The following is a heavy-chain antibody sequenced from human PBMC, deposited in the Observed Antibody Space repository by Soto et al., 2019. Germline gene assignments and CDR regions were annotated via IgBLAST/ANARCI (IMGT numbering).Heavy chain of an antibody. CDR3: ARGLRSPVQYYYYYYMDV. CDR2: MNPNSGNT. J-gene: IGHJ6*03. V-gene: IGHV1-8*01. CDR1: GYTFTSYD. Sequence: GASVKVSCKASGYTFTSYDINWVRQATGQGLEWMGWMNPNSGNTGYAQKFQGRVTMTRNTSISTAYMELSSLRSEDTAVYYCARGLRSPVQYYYYYYMDVWGKGTTVTVSS.